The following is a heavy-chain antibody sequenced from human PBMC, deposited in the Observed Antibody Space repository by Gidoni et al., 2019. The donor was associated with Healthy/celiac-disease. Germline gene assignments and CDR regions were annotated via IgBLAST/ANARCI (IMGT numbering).Heavy chain of an antibody. J-gene: IGHJ2*01. CDR2: INYGGST. CDR1: GGSISSYY. V-gene: IGHV4-59*01. D-gene: IGHD3-3*01. Sequence: QVQLQESGPGLVKPSETLSLTCTVSGGSISSYYWTWIRQPPGKGLEWIGYINYGGSTNSNPPLRGRVTISVYTSKNRFSWKLGSVPAADRAVYYGARVGPNFTIFGVVITPYWYFDLWGRGTLVTVSS. CDR3: ARVGPNFTIFGVVITPYWYFDL.